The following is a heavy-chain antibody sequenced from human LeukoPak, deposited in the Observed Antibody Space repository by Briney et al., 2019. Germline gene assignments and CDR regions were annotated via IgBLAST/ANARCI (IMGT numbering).Heavy chain of an antibody. CDR3: ARHGGYDFWSGYYTDYFDY. CDR2: IYYSGST. D-gene: IGHD3-3*01. J-gene: IGHJ4*02. CDR1: GGSISSYY. Sequence: SETLSLTCTVSGGSISSYYWSWIRQPPGKGLERIGYIYYSGSTNYNPSLKSRVTISVDTSKNQFSLKLSSVTAADTAVYYCARHGGYDFWSGYYTDYFDYWGQGTLVTVSS. V-gene: IGHV4-59*08.